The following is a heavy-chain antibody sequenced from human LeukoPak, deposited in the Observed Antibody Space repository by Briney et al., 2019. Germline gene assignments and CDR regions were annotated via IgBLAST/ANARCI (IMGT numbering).Heavy chain of an antibody. CDR1: GGSISSYY. V-gene: IGHV4-59*01. CDR3: ARDWDYGSGSKRNAFDI. D-gene: IGHD3-10*01. Sequence: SETLSLTCTVSGGSISSYYWSWIRQPPGKGLEWIGYIYYSGSTNYNPSLKGRVTISVDTSKNQFSLKLSSVTAADTVVYYCARDWDYGSGSKRNAFDIWGQGTMVTVSS. CDR2: IYYSGST. J-gene: IGHJ3*02.